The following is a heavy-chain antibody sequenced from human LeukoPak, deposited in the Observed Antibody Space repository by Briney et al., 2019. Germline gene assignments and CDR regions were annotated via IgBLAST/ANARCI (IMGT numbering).Heavy chain of an antibody. V-gene: IGHV3-30-3*01. CDR1: GFIFSSYA. CDR2: ISYDGTNK. Sequence: GGSLRLSCAASGFIFSSYAMHWVRQAPGKGLEWVAVISYDGTNKYYADSVKGRFTISRDNSKNTLYLQMNSLRAEDTAVYYCARETSSGWEFDYWGQGTLVTVSS. CDR3: ARETSSGWEFDY. D-gene: IGHD6-19*01. J-gene: IGHJ4*02.